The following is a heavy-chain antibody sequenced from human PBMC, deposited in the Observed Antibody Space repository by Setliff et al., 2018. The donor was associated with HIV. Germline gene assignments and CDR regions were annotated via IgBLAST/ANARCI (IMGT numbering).Heavy chain of an antibody. CDR2: ISAYNGNT. V-gene: IGHV1-18*01. D-gene: IGHD3-16*01. Sequence: GASVKVSCKASGYTFTSYGISWVRQAPGQGLEWMGWISAYNGNTNYAQKLQGRVTMTTDTSTSTAYMELRSLRSEDTAVYHCARVDGYNNYDSGGLDYWGQGTLVTVSS. J-gene: IGHJ4*02. CDR1: GYTFTSYG. CDR3: ARVDGYNNYDSGGLDY.